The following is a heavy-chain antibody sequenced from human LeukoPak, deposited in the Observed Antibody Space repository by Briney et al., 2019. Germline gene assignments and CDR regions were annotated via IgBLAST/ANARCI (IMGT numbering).Heavy chain of an antibody. J-gene: IGHJ4*02. D-gene: IGHD3-22*01. CDR2: TSSSSSYI. CDR3: ARDRTSGDYYDSSGYYRVDY. CDR1: GFTFSSYS. V-gene: IGHV3-21*01. Sequence: PGGSLRLSCAASGFTFSSYSMNWVRQAPGKGLEWVSSTSSSSSYIYYADSVKGRFTISRDNAKNSLYLQMNSLRAEDTAVYYCARDRTSGDYYDSSGYYRVDYWGQGTLVTVSS.